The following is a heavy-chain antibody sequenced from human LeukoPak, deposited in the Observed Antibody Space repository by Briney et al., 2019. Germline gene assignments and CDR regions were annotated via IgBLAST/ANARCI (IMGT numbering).Heavy chain of an antibody. V-gene: IGHV3-48*02. CDR3: ARDGGNSYEWDY. CDR2: ISSSSTI. Sequence: PGGSLRLSCAASGFTFSYYSMNWVRQAPGKGLEWVSYISSSSTIYYADSVKGRFTISRDNAKNSLYLQMNSLRDEDTAVYYCARDGGNSYEWDYWGQGTLVTVSS. J-gene: IGHJ4*02. CDR1: GFTFSYYS. D-gene: IGHD5-18*01.